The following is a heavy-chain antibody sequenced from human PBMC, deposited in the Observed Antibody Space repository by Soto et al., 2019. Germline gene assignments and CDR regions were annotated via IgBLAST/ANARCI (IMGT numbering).Heavy chain of an antibody. D-gene: IGHD3-10*01. CDR3: ARIYFGLLWFGEPNNWFDP. V-gene: IGHV2-26*01. J-gene: IGHJ5*02. Sequence: GPTLVNPTETLTLTCTVSGFSLSNARMGVSWIRQPPGKALEWLAHIFSNDEKSYSTSLKSRLTISKDTSKSQVVLTMTNMDPVDTATYYCARIYFGLLWFGEPNNWFDPWGQGTLVTVSS. CDR1: GFSLSNARMG. CDR2: IFSNDEK.